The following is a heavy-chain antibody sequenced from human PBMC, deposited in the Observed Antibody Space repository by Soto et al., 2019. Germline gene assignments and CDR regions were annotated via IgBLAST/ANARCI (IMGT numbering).Heavy chain of an antibody. CDR3: ARHRYNSGPTDNDMDV. CDR1: GYDFANYW. CDR2: IYPGDSDT. Sequence: GESLNISCNGSGYDFANYWIGWVRQMPGKGLEWMGIIYPGDSDTKYSPSFQGQVTISVDTSISTAYLQWSSLKASDTAMYYCARHRYNSGPTDNDMDVWGQGTTVTVSS. V-gene: IGHV5-51*01. J-gene: IGHJ6*02. D-gene: IGHD6-19*01.